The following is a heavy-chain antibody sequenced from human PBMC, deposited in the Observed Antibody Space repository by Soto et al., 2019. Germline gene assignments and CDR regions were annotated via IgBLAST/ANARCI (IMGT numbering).Heavy chain of an antibody. CDR2: IYYSGST. Sequence: QLQLQESGPGLVKPSETLSLTCTVSGGSISSSSYYWGWIRQPPGKGLEWIGSIYYSGSTYYNPSLKSRVVISVDASKNKFSLMLRSVTAADAAVYYCARHSCGGGCYPALIYYYYYYMDVWGKGTTVTVSS. CDR3: ARHSCGGGCYPALIYYYYYYMDV. CDR1: GGSISSSSYY. J-gene: IGHJ6*03. D-gene: IGHD2-15*01. V-gene: IGHV4-39*01.